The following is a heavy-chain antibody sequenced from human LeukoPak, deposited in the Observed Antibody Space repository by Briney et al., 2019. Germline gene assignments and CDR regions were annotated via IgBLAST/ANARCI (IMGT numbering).Heavy chain of an antibody. CDR2: ISSNGGST. D-gene: IGHD4-23*01. CDR3: ARGVGGNDDAFDI. J-gene: IGHJ3*02. Sequence: PGGSLRLSCAASGFTFSSYAMHWVRQAPGKGLEYVSAISSNGGSTYYANSVKGRFTISRDNSKNTLYLQMGSLRAEDMAVYYCARGVGGNDDAFDIWGQGTMVTVSS. CDR1: GFTFSSYA. V-gene: IGHV3-64*01.